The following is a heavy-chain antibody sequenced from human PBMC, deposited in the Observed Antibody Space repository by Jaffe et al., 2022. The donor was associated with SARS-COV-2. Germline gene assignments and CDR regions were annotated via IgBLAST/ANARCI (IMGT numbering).Heavy chain of an antibody. CDR1: GFTFSSYW. V-gene: IGHV3-74*01. CDR2: INNDGSST. Sequence: EARLVESGGGLVQPGGSLRLSCAASGFTFSSYWMHWVRQVPGKGLVWVSRINNDGSSTSYADSVKGRFTISRDNAKNTLYLQMNSLRAEDTALYYCARGSIAVTGTHALDIWGQGTMVTVSS. D-gene: IGHD6-19*01. J-gene: IGHJ3*02. CDR3: ARGSIAVTGTHALDI.